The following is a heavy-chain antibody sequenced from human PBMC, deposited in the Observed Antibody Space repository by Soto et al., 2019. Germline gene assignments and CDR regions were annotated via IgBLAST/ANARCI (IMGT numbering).Heavy chain of an antibody. V-gene: IGHV3-15*07. D-gene: IGHD3-10*01. Sequence: EVQLVESGGGLVKPGGSLRLSCAASGFTFSNAWMNWVRQAPGKGLEWVGRIKSKTDGGTTDYAAPVKGRFTISRDDSKNTLYLQMDSLKTEDTAVYYCTTRLTSSITMVRGVDYYYYGMDVWGQGTTVTVSS. CDR1: GFTFSNAW. CDR2: IKSKTDGGTT. CDR3: TTRLTSSITMVRGVDYYYYGMDV. J-gene: IGHJ6*02.